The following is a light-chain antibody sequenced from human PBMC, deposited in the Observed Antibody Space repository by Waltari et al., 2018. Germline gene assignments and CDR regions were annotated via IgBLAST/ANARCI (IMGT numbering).Light chain of an antibody. CDR2: VNNDGSH. V-gene: IGLV4-69*01. J-gene: IGLJ3*02. CDR1: SGHSFYP. CDR3: QTWGTGTWV. Sequence: QLVLTQSPSASASLGASVKLSCTLSSGHSFYPIAWHQQQPEKGPRFLMKVNNDGSHMKGDGIPDRFSGSSSGAERYLTISSLQSEDGADYYCQTWGTGTWVFGGGTKLTVL.